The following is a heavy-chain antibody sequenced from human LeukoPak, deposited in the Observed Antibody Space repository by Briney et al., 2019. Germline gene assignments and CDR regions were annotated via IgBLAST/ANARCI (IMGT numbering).Heavy chain of an antibody. Sequence: GGSLRLSCAASGFTFSSYWMHWVRQAPGTGRVWVSRIKSDGSSIMYADSVKGRFTISRDNAKSTLYLQMNSLRAEDTAVYYCARDLDFGGYSNFDYWGQGTLVTVSS. CDR1: GFTFSSYW. CDR2: IKSDGSSI. D-gene: IGHD4-23*01. V-gene: IGHV3-74*03. J-gene: IGHJ4*02. CDR3: ARDLDFGGYSNFDY.